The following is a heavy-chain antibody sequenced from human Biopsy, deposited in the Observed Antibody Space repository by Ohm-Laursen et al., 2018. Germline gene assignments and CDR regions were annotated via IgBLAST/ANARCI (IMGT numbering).Heavy chain of an antibody. D-gene: IGHD5-24*01. CDR3: ASAGYNPDWNFDL. CDR2: IYFTGRT. V-gene: IGHV4-59*12. CDR1: GGPIDSYY. J-gene: IGHJ2*01. Sequence: SETLSLTCTVSGGPIDSYYWSWIRRPPGKALEWIGYIYFTGRTSYNPSLKSRVTMSVNTSKKQFSLRLSSVTAADTAVYYCASAGYNPDWNFDLWGRGTRVTVSS.